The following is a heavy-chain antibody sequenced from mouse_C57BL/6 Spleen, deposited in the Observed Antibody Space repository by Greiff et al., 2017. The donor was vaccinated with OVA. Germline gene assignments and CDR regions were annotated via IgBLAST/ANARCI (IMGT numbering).Heavy chain of an antibody. CDR2: IRLKSDNYAT. Sequence: EVQVVESGGGLVQPGGSMKLSCVASGFTFSNYWMNWVRQSPEKGLEWVAQIRLKSDNYATHYAESVKGRFTISRDDSKSSVYLQMNNLRAEDTGIYYCTNYYGSWYFDVWGTGTTVTVSS. D-gene: IGHD1-1*01. CDR1: GFTFSNYW. J-gene: IGHJ1*03. V-gene: IGHV6-3*01. CDR3: TNYYGSWYFDV.